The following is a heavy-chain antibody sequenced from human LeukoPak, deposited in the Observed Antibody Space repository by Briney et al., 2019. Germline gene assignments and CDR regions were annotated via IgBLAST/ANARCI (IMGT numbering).Heavy chain of an antibody. Sequence: GGSLRLSCAASGFTFSSYGMHWVRQAPGKGLEWVAFIRYDGSNKYYADSVKGRFTISRDNSKNTLYLQMNSLRAEDTAVYYCARAGCSGDSCYKTTFDIWGQGTMVTVSA. CDR2: IRYDGSNK. CDR1: GFTFSSYG. D-gene: IGHD2-15*01. CDR3: ARAGCSGDSCYKTTFDI. J-gene: IGHJ3*02. V-gene: IGHV3-30*02.